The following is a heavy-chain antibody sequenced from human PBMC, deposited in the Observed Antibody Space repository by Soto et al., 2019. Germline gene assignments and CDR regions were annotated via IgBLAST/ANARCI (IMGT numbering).Heavy chain of an antibody. CDR2: INWNSGGI. D-gene: IGHD4-17*01. CDR1: GFTFDDFA. Sequence: GGSLRLSCAASGFTFDDFALHWVLQAPGKGLEWVSSINWNSGGIDYADSVKGRFTISRDNGKNSLYLQMNSLRAEDTALYYCARDGVDGDHDALDIWGEGTMVTVSS. V-gene: IGHV3-9*01. J-gene: IGHJ3*02. CDR3: ARDGVDGDHDALDI.